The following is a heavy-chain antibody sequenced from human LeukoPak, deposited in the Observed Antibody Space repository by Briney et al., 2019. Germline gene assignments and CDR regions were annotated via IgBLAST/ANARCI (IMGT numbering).Heavy chain of an antibody. CDR3: ARGGPQYPKGWFDP. D-gene: IGHD2-2*01. V-gene: IGHV1-8*01. CDR1: GYTFTSYD. CDR2: MNPNSGNT. J-gene: IGHJ5*02. Sequence: ASVKVSCKASGYTFTSYDINWVRQATGQGREWMGWMNPNSGNTGYAQKFQGRVTMTRNTSISTAYMELRSLRSEDTVVYYCARGGPQYPKGWFDPWGQGTLVTVSS.